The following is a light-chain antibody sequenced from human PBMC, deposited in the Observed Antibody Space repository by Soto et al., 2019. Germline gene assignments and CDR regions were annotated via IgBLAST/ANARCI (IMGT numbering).Light chain of an antibody. V-gene: IGKV3-20*01. CDR3: QQYVSSPPT. J-gene: IGKJ1*01. Sequence: EILLKQSPATLSLSPGERATLSCRASQSVSSSYLAWYQQKPGQAPRLLIYGASSRATGIPDRFSGSGSGTDFTLTISRLEPEDFAVYYCQQYVSSPPTFGQGTKVDIK. CDR1: QSVSSSY. CDR2: GAS.